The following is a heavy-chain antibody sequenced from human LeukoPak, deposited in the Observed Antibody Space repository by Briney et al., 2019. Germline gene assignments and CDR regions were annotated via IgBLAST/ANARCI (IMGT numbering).Heavy chain of an antibody. CDR3: ARGGTFGVDISDY. Sequence: GGSLRLSCAVSGFTFSTYSMTCVRQAPGKGLEWVSSISSSSRNTYYADSVRGRFTISRDNAKNSLYLQMNSLGAEDTAVYYCARGGTFGVDISDYWGQGTLVTVSS. V-gene: IGHV3-21*01. CDR1: GFTFSTYS. D-gene: IGHD3-3*01. J-gene: IGHJ4*02. CDR2: ISSSSRNT.